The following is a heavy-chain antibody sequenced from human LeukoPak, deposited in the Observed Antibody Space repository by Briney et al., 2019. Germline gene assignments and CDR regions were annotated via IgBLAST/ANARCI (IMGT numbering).Heavy chain of an antibody. J-gene: IGHJ4*02. CDR2: ISRNSTYI. V-gene: IGHV3-21*01. CDR3: ASDEGNYFDY. CDR1: GFTFSSYI. Sequence: GGSLRLSCAASGFTFSSYIMNWVRQAPGKGLEWVASISRNSTYIHYADSVKGRFTISRDNARDSLFLQMNSLRAEDTAIYYCASDEGNYFDYWGQGTLVTVSS.